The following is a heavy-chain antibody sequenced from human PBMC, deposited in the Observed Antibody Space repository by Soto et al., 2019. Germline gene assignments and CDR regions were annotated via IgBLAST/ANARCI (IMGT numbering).Heavy chain of an antibody. V-gene: IGHV4-61*01. CDR2: IYYSGST. D-gene: IGHD5-18*01. Sequence: ASETLSLTCTVSGGSVSSGSYYWSWIRQPPGKGLEWIGYIYYSGSTNYNPSLKSRVTISVDTSKNQFSLKLSSVTAADTAVYYCASVNVDTAMVDWGQGTLVTVSS. CDR1: GGSVSSGSYY. CDR3: ASVNVDTAMVD. J-gene: IGHJ4*02.